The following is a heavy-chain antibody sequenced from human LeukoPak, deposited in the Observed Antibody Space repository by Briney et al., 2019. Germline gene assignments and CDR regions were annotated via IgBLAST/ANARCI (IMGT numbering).Heavy chain of an antibody. CDR2: ISYDGNNK. J-gene: IGHJ4*02. D-gene: IGHD6-19*01. CDR1: GFTFSSYA. V-gene: IGHV3-30-3*01. Sequence: GGSLRLSCAASGFTFSSYAMHWVRKAPAKGLEWVAVISYDGNNKFYADSVTGRFTISRDNSKNTLNLQMNSLRPEDTAVYYCARRSSAWYFLDYWGQGTLVSVSS. CDR3: ARRSSAWYFLDY.